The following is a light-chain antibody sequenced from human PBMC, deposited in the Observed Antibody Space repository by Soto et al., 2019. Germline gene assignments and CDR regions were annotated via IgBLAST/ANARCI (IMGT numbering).Light chain of an antibody. J-gene: IGKJ5*01. CDR1: ERIYSAY. CDR3: QQYGNSPIT. V-gene: IGKV3-20*01. Sequence: DIVLTQSPSPVSLSPGQRATLPCRAQERIYSAYLGWYQQKPGQAPRVLIYGTSSRATGIPDRFSVSVSGTDVTLTISRLETEDCAVYYCQQYGNSPITFCQGTRLEIK. CDR2: GTS.